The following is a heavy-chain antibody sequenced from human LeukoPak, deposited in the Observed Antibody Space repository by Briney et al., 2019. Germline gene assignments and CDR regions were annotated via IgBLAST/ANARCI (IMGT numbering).Heavy chain of an antibody. V-gene: IGHV1-2*02. CDR1: GYSFTDYY. J-gene: IGHJ5*02. CDR3: ARADFVDAGPYLIGP. CDR2: INPKSGRT. D-gene: IGHD3-3*01. Sequence: GASVKVSCKTSGYSFTDYYIHWVRQAPGQGLEWMGWINPKSGRTSSARKFQDRVTMTRDPSISTVYMDMAWLTSDDTAIYFCARADFVDAGPYLIGPWGQGTLATVSS.